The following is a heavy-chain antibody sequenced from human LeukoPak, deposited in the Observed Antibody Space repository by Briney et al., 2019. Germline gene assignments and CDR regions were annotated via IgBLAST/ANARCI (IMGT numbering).Heavy chain of an antibody. CDR2: IRASGGST. Sequence: GGSLRLSCAASGFSFSSYDMSWVRQAPGKGLEWVSGIRASGGSTFYADSVRGRFTISRDNSKNTVYLQMNSLRAEDTAVYYCAKAPGGIQLWLKLYYFDYWGQGTLVTVSS. CDR3: AKAPGGIQLWLKLYYFDY. V-gene: IGHV3-23*01. CDR1: GFSFSSYD. J-gene: IGHJ4*02. D-gene: IGHD5-18*01.